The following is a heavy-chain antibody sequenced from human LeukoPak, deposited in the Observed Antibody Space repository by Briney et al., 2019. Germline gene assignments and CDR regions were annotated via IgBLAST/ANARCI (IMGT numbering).Heavy chain of an antibody. J-gene: IGHJ2*01. CDR2: ISSSGSTI. D-gene: IGHD2-21*02. Sequence: GGSLRLSCAASGFTFSSYEMNWVRQAPGKGLEWVSHISSSGSTIYYADSVKGRFTISRDNAKNSLYLQMNSLRAEDTAVYYCAREKREVVVTALVWYFDLWGRGTLVTVSS. V-gene: IGHV3-48*03. CDR1: GFTFSSYE. CDR3: AREKREVVVTALVWYFDL.